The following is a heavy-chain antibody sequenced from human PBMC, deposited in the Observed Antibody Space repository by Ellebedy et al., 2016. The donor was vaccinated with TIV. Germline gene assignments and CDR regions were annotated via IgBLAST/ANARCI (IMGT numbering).Heavy chain of an antibody. J-gene: IGHJ4*02. CDR3: ARGDNSGWLLFDY. V-gene: IGHV4-59*01. Sequence: SETLSLTCTVSGGSIRSYYWSWIRQPPGKGLEWIGYIYYSGSTNYNPSPKSRVTISVDTSKNQFSLKLSSVTAADTAVYYCARGDNSGWLLFDYWGQGTLVTVSS. CDR1: GGSIRSYY. CDR2: IYYSGST. D-gene: IGHD6-19*01.